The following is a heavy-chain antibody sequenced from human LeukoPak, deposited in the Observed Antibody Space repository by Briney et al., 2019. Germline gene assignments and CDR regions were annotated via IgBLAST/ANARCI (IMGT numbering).Heavy chain of an antibody. J-gene: IGHJ5*02. CDR2: IYHSGST. V-gene: IGHV4-30-2*01. CDR1: GGSISSGGYS. CDR3: AREKAAAGYDP. D-gene: IGHD6-13*01. Sequence: SETLSLTCAVSGGSISSGGYSWSWIRQPPGKGLEWIGYIYHSGSTYYNPSLKSRVTISVDRSKNQFSLKLSSVTAADTAVYYCAREKAAAGYDPWARETWSPAPQ.